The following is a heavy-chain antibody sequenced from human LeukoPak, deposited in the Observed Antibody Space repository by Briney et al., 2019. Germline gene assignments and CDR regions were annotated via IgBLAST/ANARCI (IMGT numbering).Heavy chain of an antibody. CDR2: IWSDGSST. Sequence: GGSLRLSCAASGFTFSRHWMHWVRQAPGKGPVWVSRIWSDGSSTDYANSVKGRFTISRDNAKNTLYLQMNSLRAEDTAVYYCASQGDSGGYYRGFDPWGQGTLVTVSS. CDR1: GFTFSRHW. D-gene: IGHD3-22*01. J-gene: IGHJ5*02. V-gene: IGHV3-74*01. CDR3: ASQGDSGGYYRGFDP.